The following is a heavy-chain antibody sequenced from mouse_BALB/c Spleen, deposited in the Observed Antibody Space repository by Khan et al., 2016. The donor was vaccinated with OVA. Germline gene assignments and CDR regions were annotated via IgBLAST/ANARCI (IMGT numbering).Heavy chain of an antibody. Sequence: VQLQQSGPELTKPGASVKISCKASGYSFTTYYIHWVKQSHGKSLEWIGYIDPFNDDTNYNQKFKGKATLTVDKSSSTAYMHLSSLTSEDSAVYYCARDGRISWFAYWGQGTLVTVSA. CDR1: GYSFTTYY. CDR2: IDPFNDDT. CDR3: ARDGRISWFAY. V-gene: IGHV1S135*01. J-gene: IGHJ3*01. D-gene: IGHD1-1*01.